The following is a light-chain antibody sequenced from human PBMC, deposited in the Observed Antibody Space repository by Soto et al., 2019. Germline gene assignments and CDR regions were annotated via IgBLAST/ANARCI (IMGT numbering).Light chain of an antibody. CDR2: AAS. J-gene: IGKJ4*01. CDR3: QHYHSYPVT. CDR1: QGINDF. Sequence: DIQMTQSPSSLSASVGDTVTITCRASQGINDFLAWFQQKPGKATKPLISAASSLQSGVQSKFSGSGSDRDFTLTIRSLHPEDSATYYCQHYHSYPVTFGGGTKVEIK. V-gene: IGKV1-16*02.